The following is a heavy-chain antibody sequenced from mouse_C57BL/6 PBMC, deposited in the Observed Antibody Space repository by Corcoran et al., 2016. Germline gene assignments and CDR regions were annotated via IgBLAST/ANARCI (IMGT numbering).Heavy chain of an antibody. CDR1: GYTFTTYG. V-gene: IGHV9-3*01. Sequence: QIQLVQSGPELKKPGETVKISCKASGYTFTTYGMSWVKQAPGKGLKWMGWINTYSGVPTYADDFKGRFAFSLETSASTAYLQINNLKNEDTATYFCASSGNYAMDYWGQGTSVTVSS. D-gene: IGHD1-1*01. J-gene: IGHJ4*01. CDR3: ASSGNYAMDY. CDR2: INTYSGVP.